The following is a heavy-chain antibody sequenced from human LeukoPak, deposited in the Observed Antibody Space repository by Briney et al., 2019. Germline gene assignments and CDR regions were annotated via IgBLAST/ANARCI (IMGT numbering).Heavy chain of an antibody. CDR1: GYSISSGYY. J-gene: IGHJ5*02. CDR3: ARIAAAGTRFDP. D-gene: IGHD6-13*01. CDR2: IYHSGST. Sequence: SETLSLTCTVSGYSISSGYYWGWIRQPPGKGLEWIGSIYHSGSTYYNPSLKSRVTISVDTSKNQFSLKLSSVTAADTAVYYCARIAAAGTRFDPWGQGTLVTVSS. V-gene: IGHV4-38-2*02.